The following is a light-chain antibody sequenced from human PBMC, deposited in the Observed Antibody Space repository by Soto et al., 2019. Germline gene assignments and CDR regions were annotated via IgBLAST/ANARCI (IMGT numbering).Light chain of an antibody. CDR3: SSHTITNTRV. V-gene: IGLV2-14*03. CDR1: ISDVGTYDY. Sequence: QSVLTQPASVSGSPGQSIAISCTGTISDVGTYDYVSWYQQHPNRVPKLMIYEVGNRPSGVSNRFSGSKSVNTATLTISGLQAEDEADYYCSSHTITNTRVFATGTKVTVL. J-gene: IGLJ1*01. CDR2: EVG.